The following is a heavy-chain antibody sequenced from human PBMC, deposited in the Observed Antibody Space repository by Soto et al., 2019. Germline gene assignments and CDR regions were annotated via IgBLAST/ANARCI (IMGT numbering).Heavy chain of an antibody. CDR1: GGSISSSSYY. CDR2: IYYSGST. Sequence: QLQLQESGPGLVKPSETLSLTCTVSGGSISSSSYYWGWIRQPPGKGLEWIGSIYYSGSTYYNPSLKSRVTISVDTSKNQFSLKLSSVTAADTAVYYCASDGYSGLARYFDYWGQGTLVTVSS. CDR3: ASDGYSGLARYFDY. D-gene: IGHD4-4*01. V-gene: IGHV4-39*01. J-gene: IGHJ4*02.